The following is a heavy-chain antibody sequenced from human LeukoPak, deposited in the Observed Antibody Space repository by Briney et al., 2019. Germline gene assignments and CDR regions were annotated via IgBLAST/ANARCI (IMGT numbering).Heavy chain of an antibody. CDR2: IKQDGSEK. CDR3: ARVSPYYYGMDV. CDR1: GFTFSRYW. V-gene: IGHV3-7*01. J-gene: IGHJ6*02. Sequence: PGESLRLSCAASGFTFSRYWMSWVRQAPGKGLEWVANIKQDGSEKYYVDSVKGRFTISRDNAKNSLYLQMNSLRAEDTAVYYCARVSPYYYGMDVWGQGTTVTVSS.